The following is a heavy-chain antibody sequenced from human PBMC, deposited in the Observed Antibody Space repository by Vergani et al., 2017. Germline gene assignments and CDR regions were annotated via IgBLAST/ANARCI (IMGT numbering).Heavy chain of an antibody. CDR1: GFTFSSYA. CDR2: ISGSGGST. D-gene: IGHD2-15*01. J-gene: IGHJ5*02. CDR3: AKTPYIVVVVAATANWFDP. Sequence: EVQLLESGGGLVQPGGSLRLSCAASGFTFSSYAMSWVRQAPGKGLEWVSAISGSGGSTYYADSVKGRFTISRDNSKNTLYLQMNSLRAEDTAVYYCAKTPYIVVVVAATANWFDPWGQGTLVTVSS. V-gene: IGHV3-23*01.